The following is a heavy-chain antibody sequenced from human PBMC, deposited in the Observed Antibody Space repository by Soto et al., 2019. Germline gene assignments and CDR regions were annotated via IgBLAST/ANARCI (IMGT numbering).Heavy chain of an antibody. J-gene: IGHJ6*03. CDR1: GGSISSGGYY. V-gene: IGHV4-31*03. CDR2: IYYSGST. Sequence: SETLSLTCTVSGGSISSGGYYWSWIRQHPGKGLEWIGYIYYSGSTYYNPSLKSRVTISVDTSKNQFSLKLSSVTAADTAVYYCARGYCSSTGCPTPMDVWGKGTTVTVSS. CDR3: ARGYCSSTGCPTPMDV. D-gene: IGHD2-2*01.